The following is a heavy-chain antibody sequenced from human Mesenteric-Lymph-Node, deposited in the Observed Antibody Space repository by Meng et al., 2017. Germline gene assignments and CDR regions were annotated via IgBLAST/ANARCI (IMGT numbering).Heavy chain of an antibody. J-gene: IGHJ4*02. CDR3: ARGGYSGYAD. V-gene: IGHV4-59*12. CDR2: INHSGST. Sequence: QVQLQESGPGLVKPSETLSLTCTVSGGSISSYYWSWIRQPAGKGLEWIGEINHSGSTNYNPSLKSRVTISVDTSKNQFSLKLSSVTAADTAFYYCARGGYSGYADWGQGTLVTVSS. D-gene: IGHD5-12*01. CDR1: GGSISSYY.